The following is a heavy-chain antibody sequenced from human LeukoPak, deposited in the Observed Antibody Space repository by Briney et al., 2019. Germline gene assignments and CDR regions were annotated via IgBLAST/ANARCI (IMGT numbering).Heavy chain of an antibody. CDR3: TRVPRESYSH. Sequence: GASVKVSCKASGYTFTSYYMHWVRQAPGQGLEWMGIINPSGGSTSYAQKFQGRVTMTRDTSTSTAYMELTSLRSEDTAVYYCTRVPRESYSHWGQGTLVTVSS. CDR1: GYTFTSYY. CDR2: INPSGGST. D-gene: IGHD1-26*01. J-gene: IGHJ4*02. V-gene: IGHV1-46*01.